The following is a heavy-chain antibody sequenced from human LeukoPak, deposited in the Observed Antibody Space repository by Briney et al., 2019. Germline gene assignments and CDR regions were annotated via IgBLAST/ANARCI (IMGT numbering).Heavy chain of an antibody. Sequence: SETLSLTCTDSGGSISSYYWSWIRQPAGKGLEWIGRIYTSASTNYNPSLKSRVTMSVDTSKNQFSLKLSSVTAADTAVYYCARDSPRDYYDSSGYYYYAFDIWGQGTMVTVSS. CDR2: IYTSAST. D-gene: IGHD3-22*01. V-gene: IGHV4-4*07. CDR3: ARDSPRDYYDSSGYYYYAFDI. CDR1: GGSISSYY. J-gene: IGHJ3*02.